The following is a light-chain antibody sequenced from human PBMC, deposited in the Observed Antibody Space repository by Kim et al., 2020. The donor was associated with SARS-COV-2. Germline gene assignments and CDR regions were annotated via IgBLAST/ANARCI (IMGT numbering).Light chain of an antibody. CDR2: SNN. CDR1: RSNIGSNT. J-gene: IGLJ2*01. CDR3: AAWDDSLNGVV. Sequence: GQKVNISCSGSRSNIGSNTVNWYQQLPGTAPKLLIYSNNQRPSGVPDRFSGSKSGTSASLAISGLQSEDEADYYCAAWDDSLNGVVFGGGTQLTVL. V-gene: IGLV1-44*01.